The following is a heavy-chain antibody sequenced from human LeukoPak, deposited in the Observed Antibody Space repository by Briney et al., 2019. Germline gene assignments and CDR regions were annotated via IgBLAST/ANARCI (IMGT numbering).Heavy chain of an antibody. D-gene: IGHD2-21*01. CDR2: IYYSGGT. Sequence: PSETLSLTCTVSGGSISSRSYYWGWIRQSPGKGLEWIGSIYYSGGTYYNPSLKSRVTISVDTSKDQFSLRLRSVTAADTAVYYCARHSRVAYCGSDCYPNFDYWGQGTLVTVSS. V-gene: IGHV4-39*01. CDR1: GGSISSRSYY. CDR3: ARHSRVAYCGSDCYPNFDY. J-gene: IGHJ4*02.